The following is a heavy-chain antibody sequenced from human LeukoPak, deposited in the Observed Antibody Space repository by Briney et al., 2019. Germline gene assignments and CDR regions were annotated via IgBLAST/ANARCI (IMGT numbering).Heavy chain of an antibody. CDR2: VHFNGQT. CDR1: GGSVISEHYC. Sequence: SETLSLTCTVSGGSVISEHYCWGWVRQPPGKGLEWITSVHFNGQTYSNPSLSGRVTMFIDTSKNQFSLRLTSLTAADTAMYYCAKLPTGFPNWFDPWGQGILVTVSS. D-gene: IGHD3-3*01. V-gene: IGHV4-39*01. J-gene: IGHJ5*02. CDR3: AKLPTGFPNWFDP.